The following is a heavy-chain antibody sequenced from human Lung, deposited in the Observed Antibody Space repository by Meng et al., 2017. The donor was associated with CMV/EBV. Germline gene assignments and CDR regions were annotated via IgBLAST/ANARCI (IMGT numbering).Heavy chain of an antibody. CDR3: ARQWAGSSFDY. CDR1: GGSVKSPNYY. CDR2: ISYGGSA. D-gene: IGHD1-26*01. J-gene: IGHJ4*02. V-gene: IGHV4-61*01. Sequence: CSVSGGSVKSPNYYWGWIRQSPGKGLEWIGYISYGGSATSNPSLNSRVTIAMDKSKNQFSLNLFSLAPADSALYSCARQWAGSSFDYWGQGALVTVSS.